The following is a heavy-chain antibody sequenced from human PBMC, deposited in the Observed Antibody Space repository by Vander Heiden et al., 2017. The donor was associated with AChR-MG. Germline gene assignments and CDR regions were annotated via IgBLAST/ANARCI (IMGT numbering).Heavy chain of an antibody. D-gene: IGHD3-22*01. Sequence: QVQLVESGGGVVQPGRSLRLSGAASGFTLRSYGMHWVRQAPGKGLELVAVIWYDGSTKYYADSVKGRFTISRDNSKNTLYLQMNSLRVEDTAVYYCARPYYFDSSGYYPFDYWGQGTLVTVSS. V-gene: IGHV3-33*01. J-gene: IGHJ4*02. CDR1: GFTLRSYG. CDR3: ARPYYFDSSGYYPFDY. CDR2: IWYDGSTK.